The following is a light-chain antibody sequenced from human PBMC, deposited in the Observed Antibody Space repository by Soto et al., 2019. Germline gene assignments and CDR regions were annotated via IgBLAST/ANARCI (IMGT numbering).Light chain of an antibody. J-gene: IGKJ5*01. CDR1: QGISSA. CDR2: DAS. Sequence: AIQLTQSPSSLSASVGDRDTITCRASQGISSALAWYQQKPGKAPKLLIYDASSLESGVPSRFSGSGSGTDFTLTISSLQPEDFATYYCQQFNSYPRTFGQGTPLEIK. CDR3: QQFNSYPRT. V-gene: IGKV1-13*02.